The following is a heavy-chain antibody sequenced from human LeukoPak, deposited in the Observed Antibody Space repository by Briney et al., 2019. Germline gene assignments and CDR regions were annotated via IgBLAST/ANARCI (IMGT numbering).Heavy chain of an antibody. J-gene: IGHJ6*03. Sequence: GGSLRLSCAASGFTFSDYTMNWVREAPGKGLEWVSSISSSSSYIYYADSVKGRFTISRDNAKNSLYLQMNSLRAEDTAVYHCARDRLLEDRDFHYYYYMDVWGRGTTVTVSS. CDR2: ISSSSSYI. CDR1: GFTFSDYT. CDR3: ARDRLLEDRDFHYYYYMDV. V-gene: IGHV3-21*01. D-gene: IGHD2-21*01.